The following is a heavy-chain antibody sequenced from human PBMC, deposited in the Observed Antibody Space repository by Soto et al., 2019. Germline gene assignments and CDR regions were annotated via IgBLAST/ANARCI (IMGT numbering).Heavy chain of an antibody. CDR1: GYTFTSYY. D-gene: IGHD2-2*01. J-gene: IGHJ5*02. V-gene: IGHV1-46*01. CDR3: AGGGGCDSTGLTNCYADGFDP. Sequence: QVQLVQSGAEVKKPGASVKVSCKASGYTFTSYYMHWVRPAPGQGLEWMGIIDPSGGSTSYAQKFRGRVTMTRDTATSTVDRELSSLRSEDTAVYYCAGGGGCDSTGLTNCYADGFDPWGQGTLVTVSS. CDR2: IDPSGGST.